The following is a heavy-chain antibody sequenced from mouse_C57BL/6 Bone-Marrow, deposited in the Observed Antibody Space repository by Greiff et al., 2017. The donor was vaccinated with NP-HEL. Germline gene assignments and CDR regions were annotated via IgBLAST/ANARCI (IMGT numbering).Heavy chain of an antibody. J-gene: IGHJ1*03. V-gene: IGHV1-19*01. CDR1: GYTFTDYY. D-gene: IGHD1-1*01. Sequence: VQLKESGPVLVKPGASVKMSCKASGYTFTDYYMNWVKQSHGKSLEWIGVINPYNGGTSYNQKFKGKATLTVDKSSSTAYMELNSLTSEDSAVYYCARPRYYYGSSYGWYFDVWGTGTTVTVSS. CDR2: INPYNGGT. CDR3: ARPRYYYGSSYGWYFDV.